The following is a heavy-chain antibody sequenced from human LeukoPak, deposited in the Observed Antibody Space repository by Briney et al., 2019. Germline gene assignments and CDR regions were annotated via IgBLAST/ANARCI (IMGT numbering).Heavy chain of an antibody. Sequence: GGSLGLSCAASGFTFSSYSMNWVRQAPGKGLEWVSSISSSSSYIYYADSVKGRFTISRDNAKNSLYLQMNSLRAEDTAVYYCARETSRGTYYFDYWGQGSLVSVSS. CDR2: ISSSSSYI. D-gene: IGHD3-22*01. CDR3: ARETSRGTYYFDY. J-gene: IGHJ4*02. V-gene: IGHV3-21*01. CDR1: GFTFSSYS.